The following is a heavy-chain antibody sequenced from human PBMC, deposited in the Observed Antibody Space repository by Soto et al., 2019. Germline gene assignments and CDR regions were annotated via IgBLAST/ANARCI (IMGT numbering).Heavy chain of an antibody. J-gene: IGHJ3*02. CDR1: GGTFSSYA. CDR2: IIPIFGTA. Sequence: SVKVSCKASGGTFSSYAISWVRQAPGQGLEWMGGIIPIFGTANYAQKFQGRVTITADESTSTAYMELSSLRSEDTAVYYCARGVQLERHNAFDIWGQGTMVTVSS. V-gene: IGHV1-69*13. CDR3: ARGVQLERHNAFDI. D-gene: IGHD1-1*01.